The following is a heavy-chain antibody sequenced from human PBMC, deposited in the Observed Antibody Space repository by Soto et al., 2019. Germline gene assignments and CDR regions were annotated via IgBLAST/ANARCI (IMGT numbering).Heavy chain of an antibody. CDR1: VYTFTTYG. J-gene: IGHJ5*02. V-gene: IGHV1-18*01. CDR2: ISAYNGNT. Sequence: GXSVNVSSNASVYTFTTYGISLLRHTPGQGLEWMGWISAYNGNTNYAQKLQGRVTMTTDTSTSTAYMELRSLRSDDTAVYYCARVDSSSWYWFDPWGQGTLVTVSS. D-gene: IGHD6-13*01. CDR3: ARVDSSSWYWFDP.